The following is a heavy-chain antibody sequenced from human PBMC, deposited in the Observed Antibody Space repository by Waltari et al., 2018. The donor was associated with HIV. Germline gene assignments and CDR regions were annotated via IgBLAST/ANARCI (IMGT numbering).Heavy chain of an antibody. CDR3: ARDPQYCSSTSCSYYFDY. D-gene: IGHD2-2*01. Sequence: QVQLVESGGGVVQPGRSLRLSCAASGFTFSSYVMHWVRQAPGKGLEWVAVISYDGSNKYYADSVKGRFTISRDNSKNTLYLQMNSLRAEDTAVYYCARDPQYCSSTSCSYYFDYWGQGTLVTVSS. J-gene: IGHJ4*02. V-gene: IGHV3-30-3*01. CDR2: ISYDGSNK. CDR1: GFTFSSYV.